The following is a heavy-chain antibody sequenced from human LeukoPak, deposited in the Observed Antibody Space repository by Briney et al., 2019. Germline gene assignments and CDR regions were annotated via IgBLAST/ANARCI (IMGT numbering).Heavy chain of an antibody. CDR1: GYTFTSYG. V-gene: IGHV1-18*01. Sequence: VATLKVSCRASGYTFTSYGISWVRHAPGQGLEWMGWISAYNGNTNYAQKLQGRVTMTTDTSTSTAYMELRSLRSDDTAVYYCARDDKGFDYWGQGTLVTVSS. CDR2: ISAYNGNT. J-gene: IGHJ4*02. D-gene: IGHD3-22*01. CDR3: ARDDKGFDY.